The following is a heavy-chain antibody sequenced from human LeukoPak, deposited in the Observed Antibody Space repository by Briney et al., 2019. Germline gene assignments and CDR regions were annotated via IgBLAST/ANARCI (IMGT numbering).Heavy chain of an antibody. CDR3: ARDEIQWLAFDY. CDR2: INPNSGGT. CDR1: GYTFTGYY. J-gene: IGHJ4*02. Sequence: ASVKVSCKASGYTFTGYYLHWVRQAPGQGPEWMGWINPNSGGTNYAQRFQGRVTMTRDTSINTAHMELSSLISDDTAVYYCARDEIQWLAFDYWGQGTLVTVSS. V-gene: IGHV1-2*02. D-gene: IGHD6-19*01.